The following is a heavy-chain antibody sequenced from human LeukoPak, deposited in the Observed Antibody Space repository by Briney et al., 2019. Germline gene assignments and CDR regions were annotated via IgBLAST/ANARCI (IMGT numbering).Heavy chain of an antibody. Sequence: NPSETLSLTCAIDGGSFSGYYWRWIRQPPGKGLEWIGEINHSGRTNYSPSLKSRVTISVDTSKNQFSLKLSSVTAADTAVYYCARIDYYDGYDYWGQGTLVTVSS. V-gene: IGHV4-34*01. J-gene: IGHJ4*02. CDR3: ARIDYYDGYDY. CDR1: GGSFSGYY. CDR2: INHSGRT. D-gene: IGHD3-16*01.